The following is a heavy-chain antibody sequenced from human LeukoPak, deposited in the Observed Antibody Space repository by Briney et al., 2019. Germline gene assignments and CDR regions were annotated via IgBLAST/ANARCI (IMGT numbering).Heavy chain of an antibody. CDR2: ISAYNGNT. Sequence: GASVTVSCTASGYTFTSYGISWVRQAPGQGLEWMGWISAYNGNTNYAQKLQGRVTMTTDTSTSTAYMELRSLRSDDTAVYYCARASMIGSSGAFDIWGQGTMVTVSS. CDR3: ARASMIGSSGAFDI. J-gene: IGHJ3*02. D-gene: IGHD3-22*01. V-gene: IGHV1-18*01. CDR1: GYTFTSYG.